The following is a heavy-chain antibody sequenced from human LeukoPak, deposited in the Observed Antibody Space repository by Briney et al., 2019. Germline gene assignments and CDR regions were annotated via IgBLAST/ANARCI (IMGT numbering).Heavy chain of an antibody. J-gene: IGHJ4*02. D-gene: IGHD3-22*01. CDR1: GFAVSSNY. CDR2: IYSGGNT. Sequence: GGSLRLSCAASGFAVSSNYMNWVRQAPGKGLEWVSIIYSGGNTYYADSVKGRFTISRDNSQNTLYLQMNSLRPEDTAVYYCTRLLYYYDSTIYQRYFDYWGQGTLVTVSS. CDR3: TRLLYYYDSTIYQRYFDY. V-gene: IGHV3-53*01.